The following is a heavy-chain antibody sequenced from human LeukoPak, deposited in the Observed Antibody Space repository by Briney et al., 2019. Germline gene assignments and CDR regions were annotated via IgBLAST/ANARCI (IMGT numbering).Heavy chain of an antibody. CDR3: AKAANYDILTGYYLDY. V-gene: IGHV3-23*01. J-gene: IGHJ4*02. CDR2: LSGSGLGGST. D-gene: IGHD3-9*01. CDR1: GFTFSSYA. Sequence: GGSLRLSCAASGFTFSSYAMNWVRQAPGKGLEWVSGLSGSGLGGSTYYAASVKGRFTISRENSKNTLYLQMNTLRAEDTAIYYCAKAANYDILTGYYLDYWGQGTLVTVSS.